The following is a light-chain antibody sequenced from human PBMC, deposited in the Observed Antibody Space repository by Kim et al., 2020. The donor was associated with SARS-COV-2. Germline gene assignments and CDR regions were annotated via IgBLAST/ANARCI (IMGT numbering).Light chain of an antibody. Sequence: SVSPGERATRSCRASQSVSSNLAWYQQKPGQAPRLLIYGAATRATGIPARFSGSGSGTEFTLTISSLQSEDFAVYYCQQYTNWPTFGGGTKVDIK. CDR3: QQYTNWPT. J-gene: IGKJ4*01. CDR1: QSVSSN. V-gene: IGKV3-15*01. CDR2: GAA.